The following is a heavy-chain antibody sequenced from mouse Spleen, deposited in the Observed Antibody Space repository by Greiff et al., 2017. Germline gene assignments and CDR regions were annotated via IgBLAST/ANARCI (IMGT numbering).Heavy chain of an antibody. J-gene: IGHJ2*02. D-gene: IGHD3-3*01. CDR1: GFTFSSYA. CDR3: ARQGGPGFDY. CDR2: INSNGGST. Sequence: EVQRVESGGGLVKPGGSLKLSCAASGFTFSSYAMSWVRQTPEKRLEWVAAINSNGGSTYYPDTVKDRFTISRDNAKNTLYLQMSSLRSEDTALYYCARQGGPGFDYWGQGTSVTVSS. V-gene: IGHV5-6-2*01.